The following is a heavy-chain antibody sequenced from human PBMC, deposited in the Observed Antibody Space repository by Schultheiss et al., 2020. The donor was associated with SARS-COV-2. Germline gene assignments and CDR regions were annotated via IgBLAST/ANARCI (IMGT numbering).Heavy chain of an antibody. Sequence: ASVKVSCKASGYTFTGYYMHWVRQAPGQGLEWMGWISAYNGNTNYAQKLQGRVTMTTDTSTSTAYMELRSLRSDDTAVYYCARVSRHTPPDYYDSSGYYYWGQGTLVTVSS. V-gene: IGHV1-18*04. CDR1: GYTFTGYY. D-gene: IGHD3-22*01. CDR2: ISAYNGNT. J-gene: IGHJ4*02. CDR3: ARVSRHTPPDYYDSSGYYY.